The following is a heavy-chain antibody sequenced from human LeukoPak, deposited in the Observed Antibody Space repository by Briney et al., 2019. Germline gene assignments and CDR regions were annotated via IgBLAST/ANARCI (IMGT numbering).Heavy chain of an antibody. V-gene: IGHV4-34*01. CDR2: INHSGST. D-gene: IGHD3-16*02. J-gene: IGHJ4*02. CDR3: ARDLGYRYFDY. CDR1: GGSFSGYY. Sequence: SETLSLTCAVYGGSFSGYYWSWIRQPPGKGLEWIGEINHSGSTNYNPSLKSRVTISVDTSKNQFSLKLTSVTAADTAVYYCARDLGYRYFDYWGQGTLVTVSS.